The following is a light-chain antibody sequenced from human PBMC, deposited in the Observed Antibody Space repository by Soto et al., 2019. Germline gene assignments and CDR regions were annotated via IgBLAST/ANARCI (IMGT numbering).Light chain of an antibody. Sequence: EIVLTQSPGTLSLSPGERATLSCRASQSVNTKYLAWYQQKPGQAPRLLISGVSSRATGIPDRFSGSGSGKDFILTISRVEPEDFAVYYCQQFGTSSLVTLGPGTNVDIK. J-gene: IGKJ3*01. CDR2: GVS. CDR3: QQFGTSSLVT. V-gene: IGKV3-20*01. CDR1: QSVNTKY.